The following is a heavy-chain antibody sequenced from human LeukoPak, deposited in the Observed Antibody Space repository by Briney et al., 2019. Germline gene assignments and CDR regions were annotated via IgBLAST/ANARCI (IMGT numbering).Heavy chain of an antibody. CDR3: AKTYYDSSGDAFDI. CDR1: GFTFSSYG. CDR2: IRYDGSKK. J-gene: IGHJ3*02. D-gene: IGHD3-22*01. V-gene: IGHV3-30*02. Sequence: GGSLRLSCAASGFTFSSYGMHWIRQAPGKGPEWVAFIRYDGSKKYYADSVKGRFTISRDNSKNTLYLQMNCLRAEDTAVYYCAKTYYDSSGDAFDIWGQGTMVTVSS.